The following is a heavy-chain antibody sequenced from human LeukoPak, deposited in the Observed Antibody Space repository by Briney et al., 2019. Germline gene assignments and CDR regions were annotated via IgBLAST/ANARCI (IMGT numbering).Heavy chain of an antibody. J-gene: IGHJ4*02. CDR3: ARDLGGIAVAGTLYFDY. CDR2: IYPGDSDT. D-gene: IGHD6-19*01. V-gene: IGHV5-51*01. Sequence: GESLKISCKGSGYSFTSYWIGWVRQMPGKGLEWMEIIYPGDSDTRYSPSFQGQVTISADKSISTAYLQWSSLKASDTAMYYCARDLGGIAVAGTLYFDYWGQGTLVTVSS. CDR1: GYSFTSYW.